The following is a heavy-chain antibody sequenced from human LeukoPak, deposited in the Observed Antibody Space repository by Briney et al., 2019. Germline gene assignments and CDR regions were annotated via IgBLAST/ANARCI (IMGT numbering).Heavy chain of an antibody. CDR2: IYPGDSDT. J-gene: IGHJ4*02. CDR3: ARAGYSGYTFDY. Sequence: GESLKISCRGSGYGFTTYWIGWVRQMPGKGLEWVGIIYPGDSDTRYRPSFQGQVTISADKSISAAYLQWSSLKASDTAMYYCARAGYSGYTFDYWGQGTLVTVSS. D-gene: IGHD5-12*01. CDR1: GYGFTTYW. V-gene: IGHV5-51*01.